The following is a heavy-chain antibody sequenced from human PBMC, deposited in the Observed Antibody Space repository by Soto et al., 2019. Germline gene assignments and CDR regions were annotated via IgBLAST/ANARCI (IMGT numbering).Heavy chain of an antibody. V-gene: IGHV1-3*01. CDR3: ARGYCSSSSCQYYFDY. J-gene: IGHJ4*02. CDR2: INGGNGDT. CDR1: GYTFTGYA. Sequence: ASVKVSCKASGYTFTGYAIHWVRQAPGQRLEWMGWINGGNGDTKYSQKFQGRVTITRDTSASTAYMELTSLGSEDTAVYHCARGYCSSSSCQYYFDYWGQGTLVTVSS. D-gene: IGHD2-2*01.